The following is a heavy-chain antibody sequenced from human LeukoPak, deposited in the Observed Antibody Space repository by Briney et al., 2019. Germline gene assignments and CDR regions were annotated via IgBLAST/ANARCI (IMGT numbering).Heavy chain of an antibody. V-gene: IGHV3-48*03. CDR3: ARDGVTIFGVVTPNFDY. CDR2: ISSSGSTI. D-gene: IGHD3-3*01. CDR1: GFTFSSYE. J-gene: IGHJ4*02. Sequence: GGSLRLSCAASGFTFSSYEMNWVRQAPGKGLEWVSYISSSGSTIYYADSVKGRFTISRDNAKNSLYLQMNSLRAEDTAVYYCARDGVTIFGVVTPNFDYWGQGTLVTVSS.